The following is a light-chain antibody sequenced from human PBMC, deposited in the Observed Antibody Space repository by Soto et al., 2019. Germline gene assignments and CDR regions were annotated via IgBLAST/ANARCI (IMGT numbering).Light chain of an antibody. V-gene: IGKV3-20*01. CDR3: QLYGSSRT. J-gene: IGKJ1*01. Sequence: ESVLTQSPGTLSLSPGERATLSCRASQSVSSSYLAWYQQKPGQAPRRLIYGASSRAIGIPDRFSGSGSGTYFTLTIIRLEPEDFAVYYCQLYGSSRTFGQGTKVEIK. CDR1: QSVSSSY. CDR2: GAS.